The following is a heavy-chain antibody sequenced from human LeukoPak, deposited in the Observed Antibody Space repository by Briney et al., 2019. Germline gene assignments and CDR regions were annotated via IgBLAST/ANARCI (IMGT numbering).Heavy chain of an antibody. CDR1: GFTVSSYA. Sequence: PGVSLRLSCAASGFTVSSYAMSWVRQAPGKGLEWVSGISGGGTGTYYADSVKGRFTISRDNSKSTLYLQMNSLRAGDTALYYCAKYGSGNFFDYWGQGTLVTVSS. V-gene: IGHV3-23*01. CDR3: AKYGSGNFFDY. CDR2: ISGGGTGT. D-gene: IGHD3-10*01. J-gene: IGHJ4*02.